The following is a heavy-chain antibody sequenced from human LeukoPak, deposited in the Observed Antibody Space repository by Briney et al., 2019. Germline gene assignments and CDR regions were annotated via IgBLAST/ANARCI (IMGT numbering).Heavy chain of an antibody. CDR2: IIPIFGTA. Sequence: GASVKVSCKASGGTFSSYAISWVRQAPGQGLEWMGGIIPIFGTANYAQKFQGRVTITADKSTSTAYMELNSLRAEDTAVYYCAKVTAVVPAAPIDYWGQGTLVTVSS. CDR1: GGTFSSYA. CDR3: AKVTAVVPAAPIDY. V-gene: IGHV1-69*06. J-gene: IGHJ4*02. D-gene: IGHD2-2*01.